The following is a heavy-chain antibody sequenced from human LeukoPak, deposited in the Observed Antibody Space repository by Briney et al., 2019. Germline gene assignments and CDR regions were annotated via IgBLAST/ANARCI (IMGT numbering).Heavy chain of an antibody. CDR1: GGSVSSSSYY. CDR3: AIIQLWLDY. V-gene: IGHV4-39*07. J-gene: IGHJ4*02. Sequence: PSETLSLTCTVSGGSVSSSSYYWSWIRQPPGKGLEWIGEINHSGSTNYNPSLKSRVTISVDTSKNQFSLKLSSVTAADTAVYYCAIIQLWLDYWGQGTLVTVSS. D-gene: IGHD5-18*01. CDR2: INHSGST.